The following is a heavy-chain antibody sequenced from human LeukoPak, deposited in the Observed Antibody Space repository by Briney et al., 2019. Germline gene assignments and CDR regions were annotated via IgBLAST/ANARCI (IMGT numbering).Heavy chain of an antibody. V-gene: IGHV3-33*01. D-gene: IGHD3-10*01. Sequence: PGRSLRLSCAASGFTFSSYGIHWVRQAPGKGLEWVTVIWYDGSERYYADSEKGRFTISRDNSKNTLYLQMNSLTAEDTAVYYCALEDGDTPFGAFDVWGQGTMVTVSS. J-gene: IGHJ3*01. CDR1: GFTFSSYG. CDR3: ALEDGDTPFGAFDV. CDR2: IWYDGSER.